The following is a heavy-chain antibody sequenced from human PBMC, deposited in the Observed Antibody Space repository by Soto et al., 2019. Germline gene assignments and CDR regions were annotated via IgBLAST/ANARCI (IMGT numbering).Heavy chain of an antibody. J-gene: IGHJ4*02. CDR3: AKGRGKNWNFDY. CDR2: ISGSGGTA. D-gene: IGHD1-1*01. Sequence: EVQLLESGGGSVQPGGSLRLSCAASGFTFSSYAMHWVRRPPGKGLEGVSSISGSGGTAYYADSVKGRFSISRDSLVNTLYLQMTSLGAEDTAVYYCAKGRGKNWNFDYWGQGTLVTVSP. V-gene: IGHV3-23*01. CDR1: GFTFSSYA.